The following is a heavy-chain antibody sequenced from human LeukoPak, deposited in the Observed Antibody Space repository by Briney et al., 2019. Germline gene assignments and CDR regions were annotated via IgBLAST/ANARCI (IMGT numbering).Heavy chain of an antibody. V-gene: IGHV4-59*01. CDR2: IYHSGST. Sequence: SETLSLTCTVSGGSISSFYWSWIRQPPGRGLEWIGYIYHSGSTNYNPSLKSRVTISIDTSKNQFSLTLSSVTTADTAVYYCARDPYGSGSHFDYWGQGTLVTVSS. D-gene: IGHD3-10*01. CDR1: GGSISSFY. J-gene: IGHJ4*02. CDR3: ARDPYGSGSHFDY.